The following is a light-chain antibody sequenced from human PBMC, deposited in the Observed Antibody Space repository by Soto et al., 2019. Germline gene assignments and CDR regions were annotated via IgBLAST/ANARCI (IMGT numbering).Light chain of an antibody. Sequence: EIVLTQSPDTLSLSPGERATLSCRASRSVRRSCVAWYQQKPGQAPRLLIYGASSRATGIPDRFSGSGSGTDFTLTISRLEPEDFAVYHCQQYGSSPRTFGQGTKVEIK. J-gene: IGKJ1*01. CDR3: QQYGSSPRT. CDR2: GAS. V-gene: IGKV3-20*01. CDR1: RSVRRSC.